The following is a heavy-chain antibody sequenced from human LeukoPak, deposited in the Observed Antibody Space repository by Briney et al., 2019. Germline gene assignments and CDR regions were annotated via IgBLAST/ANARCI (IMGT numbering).Heavy chain of an antibody. V-gene: IGHV4-59*08. CDR3: ARRVAGGIYGMDV. D-gene: IGHD6-19*01. CDR2: IYYSGST. J-gene: IGHJ6*02. Sequence: SETLSLTCTVSGGSISSYYWSWIRQPPGKGLEWIGYIYYSGSTNYNPSIESRVTISVDTSKSQFSLKLSSVTAADTAVYYCARRVAGGIYGMDVWGQGTTVTVSS. CDR1: GGSISSYY.